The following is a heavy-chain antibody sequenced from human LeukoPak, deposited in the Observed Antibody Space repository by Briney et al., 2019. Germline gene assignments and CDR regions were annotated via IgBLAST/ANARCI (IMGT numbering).Heavy chain of an antibody. CDR3: ASIHSSGWYRDYYYYGMDV. CDR2: IIPIFGTA. J-gene: IGHJ6*04. CDR1: GGTFSSYA. V-gene: IGHV1-69*13. Sequence: SVKVSCKASGGTFSSYAISWVRQAPGQGLEWMGGIIPIFGTANYAQKFRGRVTITADESTSTAYMELSSLRSEDTAVYYCASIHSSGWYRDYYYYGMDVWGKGTTVTVSS. D-gene: IGHD6-19*01.